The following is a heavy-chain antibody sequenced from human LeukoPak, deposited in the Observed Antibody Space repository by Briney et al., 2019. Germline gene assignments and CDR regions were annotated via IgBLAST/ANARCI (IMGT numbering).Heavy chain of an antibody. J-gene: IGHJ5*02. D-gene: IGHD6-13*01. CDR2: IFFGGNT. CDR1: GGSISSYY. V-gene: IGHV4-4*07. CDR3: ARGLGRSWYEWFDP. Sequence: SETLSLTCTVSGGSISSYYWSWIRQPAGNGLEWIGRIFFGGNTNYNPSLKSQVTMSVDTSKNQFSLKLSSVTAADTAVYYCARGLGRSWYEWFDPWGQGTLVTVSS.